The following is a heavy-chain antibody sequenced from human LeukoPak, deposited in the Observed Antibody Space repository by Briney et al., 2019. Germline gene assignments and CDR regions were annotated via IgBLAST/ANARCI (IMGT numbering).Heavy chain of an antibody. Sequence: GGSLRLSCAASGFTFSSYSMNWVRQAPGKGLEWVSSISSSSSYIYYADSVKGRFTISRDNAKNSLYLQMNSLRAEDTAVYYCARAQGREGYDFWSGYYTGIDHLLFDYWGQGTLVTVSS. D-gene: IGHD3-3*01. J-gene: IGHJ4*02. CDR2: ISSSSSYI. V-gene: IGHV3-21*01. CDR1: GFTFSSYS. CDR3: ARAQGREGYDFWSGYYTGIDHLLFDY.